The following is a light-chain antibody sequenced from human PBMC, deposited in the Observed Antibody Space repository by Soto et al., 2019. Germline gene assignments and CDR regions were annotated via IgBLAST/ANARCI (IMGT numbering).Light chain of an antibody. V-gene: IGKV3-11*01. J-gene: IGKJ4*01. Sequence: EIVLTQSPATLSLSPGERATLSCRASQSVSSYLAWYQQKPGQAPRLLIYDASNRATGIPARFSGSGSGTDFTLTISSLEPEDFAVYYCQQRSNWPRALTLGGGTKVDIK. CDR2: DAS. CDR1: QSVSSY. CDR3: QQRSNWPRALT.